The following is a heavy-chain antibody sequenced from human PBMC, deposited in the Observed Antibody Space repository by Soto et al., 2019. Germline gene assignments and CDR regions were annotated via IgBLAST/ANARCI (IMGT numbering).Heavy chain of an antibody. CDR3: ARIKWGLNYYNGMDV. CDR2: ISSSSSTI. V-gene: IGHV3-48*01. J-gene: IGHJ6*02. D-gene: IGHD1-26*01. Sequence: PGGSLRLSCAASGFTFSSYSMNWVRQAPGKGLEWVSYISSSSSTIYYADSVKGRFTISRDNAKNSLYLQMNSLRPDDTAVYYCARIKWGLNYYNGMDVWGQGTTVTVSS. CDR1: GFTFSSYS.